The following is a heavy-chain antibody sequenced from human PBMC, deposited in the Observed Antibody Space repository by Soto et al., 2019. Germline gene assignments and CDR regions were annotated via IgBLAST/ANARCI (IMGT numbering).Heavy chain of an antibody. D-gene: IGHD4-17*01. CDR2: IGGRGGNT. Sequence: GGSLRLSCVASGFTFDNYAMNWVRQAPGRGLEWVSNIGGRGGNTVYADSMRGRFTISRDNSKNTVYLEMHNLRVEDSATYYCAKPSAYGDFTGSFDSWGQGTLVTVSS. CDR1: GFTFDNYA. V-gene: IGHV3-23*01. CDR3: AKPSAYGDFTGSFDS. J-gene: IGHJ4*02.